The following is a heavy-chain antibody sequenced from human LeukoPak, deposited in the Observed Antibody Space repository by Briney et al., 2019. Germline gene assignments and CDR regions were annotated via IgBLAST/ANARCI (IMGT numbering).Heavy chain of an antibody. CDR2: IYYSGST. CDR1: GGSISSYY. D-gene: IGHD3-22*01. Sequence: SETLSLTCTVSGGSISSYYWSWIRQPPGKGLEWIGYIYYSGSTNYNPSLKSRVTISVDTSKNQFSLKLSSVTAADTAVYYCARARTNYYYDSSGYTTRGGFFDYWGQGTLVTVSS. J-gene: IGHJ4*02. CDR3: ARARTNYYYDSSGYTTRGGFFDY. V-gene: IGHV4-59*01.